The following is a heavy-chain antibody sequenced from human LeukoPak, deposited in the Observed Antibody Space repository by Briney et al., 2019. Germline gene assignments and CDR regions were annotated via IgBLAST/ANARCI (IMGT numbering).Heavy chain of an antibody. J-gene: IGHJ6*02. CDR1: GGSISSGGYY. D-gene: IGHD5-18*01. CDR2: IYYSGST. Sequence: SQTLSLTCTVSGGSISSGGYYWSWIRQHPGKGLEWIGYIYYSGSTYYNPSLKSRVTISVDTSKNQFSLKLSSVTAADTAVYYCARGTYSYGYFPHYYYGMDVWGQGTTVTVSS. CDR3: ARGTYSYGYFPHYYYGMDV. V-gene: IGHV4-31*03.